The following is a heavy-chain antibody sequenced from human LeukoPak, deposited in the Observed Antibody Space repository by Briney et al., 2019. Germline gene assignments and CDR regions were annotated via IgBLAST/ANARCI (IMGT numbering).Heavy chain of an antibody. D-gene: IGHD3-10*01. J-gene: IGHJ6*03. Sequence: SETLSLTCTVSGGSISSYYWSWIRQPPGKGLEWIGYIYYSGTTNYNPSLKSRVTISVDTSKNQFSLKLSSVTAADTAVYYCARLAMVRGVMFYYYYYYMDVWGKGTTVTISS. CDR2: IYYSGTT. V-gene: IGHV4-59*12. CDR3: ARLAMVRGVMFYYYYYYMDV. CDR1: GGSISSYY.